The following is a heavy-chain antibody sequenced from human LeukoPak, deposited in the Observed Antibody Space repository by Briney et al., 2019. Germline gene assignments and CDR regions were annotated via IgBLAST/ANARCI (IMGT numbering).Heavy chain of an antibody. Sequence: ASVKVSCKASGYTFTSYGISWVRQAPGQRLEWMGWINAGNGNTKYSQKFQGRVTITRDTSASTAYMELSSLRSEDTAVYYCARGPVSRLNYWGQGTLVTVSS. CDR2: INAGNGNT. CDR3: ARGPVSRLNY. V-gene: IGHV1-3*01. CDR1: GYTFTSYG. D-gene: IGHD3-16*01. J-gene: IGHJ4*02.